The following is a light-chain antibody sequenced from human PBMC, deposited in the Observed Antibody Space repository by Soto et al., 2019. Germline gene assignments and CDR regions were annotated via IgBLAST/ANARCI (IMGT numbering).Light chain of an antibody. CDR2: EVS. Sequence: QSVLTQPPSVSGSPGQSVTISCTGTSSDVSSYNRVSWYQQPPGTAPKLMIYEVSNRPSGVPDRFSGSKSGNTASLTISGLQAEDEADYYCSLYTSSSTYVFGTGTKLTVL. CDR1: SSDVSSYNR. J-gene: IGLJ1*01. CDR3: SLYTSSSTYV. V-gene: IGLV2-18*01.